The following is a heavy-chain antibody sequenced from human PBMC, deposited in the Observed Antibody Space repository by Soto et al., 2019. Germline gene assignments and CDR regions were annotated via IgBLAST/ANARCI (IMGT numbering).Heavy chain of an antibody. J-gene: IGHJ6*02. V-gene: IGHV3-48*02. Sequence: PGGSLRLSCAASGFTFSSYSMNWVRQAPGKGLEWVSYISSSSSTIYYADSVKGRFTISRDNAKNSLYLQMNSLRDEDTAVYYCASETYYYDSGGYYSGYGIDVWGQGTTVTVSS. CDR1: GFTFSSYS. CDR3: ASETYYYDSGGYYSGYGIDV. CDR2: ISSSSSTI. D-gene: IGHD3-22*01.